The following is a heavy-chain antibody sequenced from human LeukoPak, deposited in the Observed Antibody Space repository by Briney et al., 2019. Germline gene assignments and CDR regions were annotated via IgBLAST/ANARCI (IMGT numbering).Heavy chain of an antibody. J-gene: IGHJ6*02. CDR1: GYTFTGYY. CDR3: ARDQGYYYDSSGYHYGEYGMDV. V-gene: IGHV1-2*02. CDR2: INPNSGGT. D-gene: IGHD3-22*01. Sequence: ASVKVSCKASGYTFTGYYMHWVRQAPGQGVEWMGWINPNSGGTNYAQKFQGRVTMTRDTSISTAYMELSRLRSDDTAVYYCARDQGYYYDSSGYHYGEYGMDVWDQGTTVTVSS.